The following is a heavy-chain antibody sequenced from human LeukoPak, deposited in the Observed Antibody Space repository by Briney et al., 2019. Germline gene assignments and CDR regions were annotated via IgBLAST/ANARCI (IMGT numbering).Heavy chain of an antibody. CDR3: ASEAFCAGGRCYLHRVAS. J-gene: IGHJ4*02. CDR1: GYTFTAYY. CDR2: IDTKSGGT. Sequence: ASGKLSCKASGYTFTAYYMHWVRHAPGQGLEWMGWIDTKSGGTKYAQKFQGRVTITRDTSIDTAYMELSRLISDDTALYYCASEAFCAGGRCYLHRVASWGPGTLVTVSA. D-gene: IGHD2-8*02. V-gene: IGHV1-2*02.